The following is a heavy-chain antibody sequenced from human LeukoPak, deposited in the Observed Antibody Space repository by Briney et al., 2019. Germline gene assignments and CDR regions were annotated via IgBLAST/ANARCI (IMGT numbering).Heavy chain of an antibody. D-gene: IGHD3-10*01. Sequence: GGSLRLSCAASGFTFSSYAMSWVHQAPGKGLEWVSAISGSGGSTYYADSVKGRFTISRDNSKNTLYLQMNSLRAEDTAVYYCAKGISPPLTMVRGVIINYYYYGMDVWGQGTTVTVSS. J-gene: IGHJ6*02. CDR3: AKGISPPLTMVRGVIINYYYYGMDV. CDR1: GFTFSSYA. CDR2: ISGSGGST. V-gene: IGHV3-23*01.